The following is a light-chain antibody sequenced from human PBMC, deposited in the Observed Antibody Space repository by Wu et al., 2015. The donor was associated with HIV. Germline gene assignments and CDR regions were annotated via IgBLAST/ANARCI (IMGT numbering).Light chain of an antibody. Sequence: EIVLTQSPGTLSLSPGERATLSCRASQSVSSTYLAWYQQKPGQAPRLLIYGVSSRATGIPDRFSGSGSGTDFTLTISRPEPEDFAVYYCQQYGSSPRTFGQGTKVEIK. CDR2: GVS. CDR3: QQYGSSPRT. J-gene: IGKJ1*01. CDR1: QSVSSTY. V-gene: IGKV3-20*01.